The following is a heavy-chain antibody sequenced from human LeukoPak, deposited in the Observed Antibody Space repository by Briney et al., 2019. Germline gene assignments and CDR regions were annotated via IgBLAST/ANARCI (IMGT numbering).Heavy chain of an antibody. D-gene: IGHD3-22*01. CDR1: GFTFSSYA. Sequence: QTGGSLRLSCAASGFTFSSYAMSWVRQAPGKGLEWVSTISGSGDSTYYAASVKGRFTISRDNSKNTLFLQMNSLRAEDTAVYSCAKDGGPNYDNSGYYSDDAFDFWGQGTMVTVSS. J-gene: IGHJ3*01. CDR2: ISGSGDST. V-gene: IGHV3-23*01. CDR3: AKDGGPNYDNSGYYSDDAFDF.